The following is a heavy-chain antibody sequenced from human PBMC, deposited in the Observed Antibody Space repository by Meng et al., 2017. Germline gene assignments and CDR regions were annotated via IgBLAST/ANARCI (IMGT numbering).Heavy chain of an antibody. CDR2: IYHSGST. CDR3: ARDLSTAATYYFDY. Sequence: SETLSLTCAVSGGSISSSNWWSWVRQPPGKGLEWIGEIYHSGSTNYNPSLKSRVTISVDKSKNQFSLKLSSVTAADTAVYYCARDLSTAATYYFDYWGQGTLVTVSS. D-gene: IGHD2-15*01. J-gene: IGHJ4*02. V-gene: IGHV4-4*02. CDR1: GGSISSSNW.